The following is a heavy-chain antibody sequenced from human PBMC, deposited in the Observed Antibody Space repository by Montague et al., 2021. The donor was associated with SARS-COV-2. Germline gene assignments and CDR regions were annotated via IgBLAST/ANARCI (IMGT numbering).Heavy chain of an antibody. Sequence: SLRLSCAASGFTFSSYAMHWVRQAPGKGLEWVAVISYDGSNKYYADSVKGRFTISRDNSKNTLYLQMNSLRAEDTAVYYCARDFDDYGDYGASDIWGQGTMVAVSS. CDR2: ISYDGSNK. CDR1: GFTFSSYA. J-gene: IGHJ3*02. D-gene: IGHD4-17*01. CDR3: ARDFDDYGDYGASDI. V-gene: IGHV3-30*04.